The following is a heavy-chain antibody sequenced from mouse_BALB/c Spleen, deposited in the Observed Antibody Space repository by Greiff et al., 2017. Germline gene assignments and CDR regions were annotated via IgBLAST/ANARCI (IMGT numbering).Heavy chain of an antibody. Sequence: VKLVESGPGLVAPSQSLSITCTVSGFSLTSYGVHWVRQPPGKGLEWLGVIWAGGSTNYNSALMSRLSISKDNSKSQVFLEMNSLQTDDTAMYYGARDTYFDVWGAGTTVTVSS. CDR2: IWAGGST. CDR3: ARDTYFDV. CDR1: GFSLTSYG. V-gene: IGHV2-9*02. J-gene: IGHJ1*01.